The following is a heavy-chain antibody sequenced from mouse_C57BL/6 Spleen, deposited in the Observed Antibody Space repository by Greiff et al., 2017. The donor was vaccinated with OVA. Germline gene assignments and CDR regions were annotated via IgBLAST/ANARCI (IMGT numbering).Heavy chain of an antibody. J-gene: IGHJ3*01. Sequence: EVNVVESGGDLVKPGGSLKLSCAASGFTFSSYGMSWVRQTPDKRLEWVATISSGGSYTYYPDSVKGRFTISRDNAKNTLYLQMSSLKSEDTAMYYCARLGDYDGAWFAYWGQGTLVTVSA. CDR2: ISSGGSYT. V-gene: IGHV5-6*01. D-gene: IGHD2-4*01. CDR3: ARLGDYDGAWFAY. CDR1: GFTFSSYG.